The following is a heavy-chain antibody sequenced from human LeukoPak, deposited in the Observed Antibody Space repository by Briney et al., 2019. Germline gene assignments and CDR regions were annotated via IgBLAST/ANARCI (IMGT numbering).Heavy chain of an antibody. D-gene: IGHD6-6*01. CDR1: GFTFTNYW. CDR2: IKQDGSEK. V-gene: IGHV3-7*01. Sequence: PGGSLRPSCAASGFTFTNYWMSWVHQAPGKGLEWVANIKQDGSEKYYVDSVEGRFTISRDNAKNSLSLQMNSLRGEDTAVYYCVRALGSSSADYWGQGTLVTVSS. J-gene: IGHJ4*02. CDR3: VRALGSSSADY.